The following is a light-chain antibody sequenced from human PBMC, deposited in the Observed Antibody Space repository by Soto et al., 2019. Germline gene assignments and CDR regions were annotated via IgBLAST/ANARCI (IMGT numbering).Light chain of an antibody. J-gene: IGLJ2*01. CDR1: NSNIGSNT. V-gene: IGLV1-44*01. CDR2: SNN. Sequence: QSVLTQPPSASGTPGQRVTISCSGSNSNIGSNTVNWYQQLPGTAPKLLISSNNQRPSGVPDRFSGSKSGTSASLAISGLQSEDEADYYCAPWDDSLNGPVFGGGTKLTVL. CDR3: APWDDSLNGPV.